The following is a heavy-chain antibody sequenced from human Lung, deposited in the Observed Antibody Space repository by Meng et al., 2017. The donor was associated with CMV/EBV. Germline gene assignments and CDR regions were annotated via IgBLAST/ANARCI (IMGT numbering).Heavy chain of an antibody. Sequence: QVPLRGSGPAPVKPSETLSLTCAVSGDSITNHNWWAWVRQPPGKGLEWIGEIPHRGSSAYNPSLKSRVSMSIDKSKNQFSLKLTSVTAADTAVYHCLRRSGGSVWGQGTLVTVSS. CDR2: IPHRGSS. D-gene: IGHD3-10*01. CDR3: LRRSGGSV. V-gene: IGHV4-4*02. CDR1: GDSITNHNW. J-gene: IGHJ1*01.